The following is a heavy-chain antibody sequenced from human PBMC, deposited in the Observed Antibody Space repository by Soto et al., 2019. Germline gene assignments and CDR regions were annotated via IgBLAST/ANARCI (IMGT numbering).Heavy chain of an antibody. CDR1: GFTFSRHT. CDR3: AREVYYGVWSGCDAHPYYFDD. CDR2: ISDDGSNT. Sequence: QVQLVESGGGVVQPGRSLRLSCAASGFTFSRHTMHWVRQAPGKGLEWVAAISDDGSNTYYADSVKGRFTISRDNSKNTLYLQMNSLSREDTAVHYCAREVYYGVWSGCDAHPYYFDDWGQGTLVTVSS. D-gene: IGHD3-3*01. V-gene: IGHV3-30-3*01. J-gene: IGHJ4*02.